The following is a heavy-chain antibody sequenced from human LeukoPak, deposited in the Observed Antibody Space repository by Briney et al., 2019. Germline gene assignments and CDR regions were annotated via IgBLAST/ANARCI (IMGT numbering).Heavy chain of an antibody. Sequence: SETLSLTCAVYGGSFSGYYWSWIRQPPGKGLEWIGEINHSGSTNYNPSLKSRVTISVDTSKNQFSLKLSSVTAADTAVYYCARFPHRGSIAVAGTGGLGDYWGQGTLVTVSS. D-gene: IGHD6-19*01. J-gene: IGHJ4*02. CDR1: GGSFSGYY. CDR2: INHSGST. CDR3: ARFPHRGSIAVAGTGGLGDY. V-gene: IGHV4-34*01.